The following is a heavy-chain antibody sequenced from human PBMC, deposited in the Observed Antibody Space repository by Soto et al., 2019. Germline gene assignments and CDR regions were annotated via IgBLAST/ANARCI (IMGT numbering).Heavy chain of an antibody. CDR3: ARDIRHYGSRDFYWYFDL. CDR2: ISSSGTTI. CDR1: GFTFSDYY. D-gene: IGHD3-22*01. V-gene: IGHV3-11*01. J-gene: IGHJ2*01. Sequence: GGSLRLSCAASGFTFSDYYMSWIRQAPGKGLEWVSYISSSGTTIYYTDSVKGRFTISRDNAKNSLYLQMNSLRAEDTAVYYCARDIRHYGSRDFYWYFDLWGRGTLVTVSS.